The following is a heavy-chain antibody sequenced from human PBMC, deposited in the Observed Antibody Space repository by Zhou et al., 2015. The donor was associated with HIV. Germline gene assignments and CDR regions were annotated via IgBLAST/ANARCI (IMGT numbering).Heavy chain of an antibody. D-gene: IGHD3-22*01. CDR1: GFTFSDYS. CDR2: LNNDGSLI. J-gene: IGHJ4*02. V-gene: IGHV3-11*01. Sequence: QVQLVESGGNLVKPGGSLRLSCAASGFTFSDYSMNWVRQAPGKGLEWISYLNNDGSLINYADSVKGRFTISRDNSKNTLYLQMNSLRAEDTAVYYCAKGADSYDSNGSDYWGQGTLVTVSS. CDR3: AKGADSYDSNGSDY.